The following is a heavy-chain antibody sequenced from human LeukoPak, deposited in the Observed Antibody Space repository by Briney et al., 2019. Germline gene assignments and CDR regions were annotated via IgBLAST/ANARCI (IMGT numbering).Heavy chain of an antibody. CDR2: ISSSGSTI. V-gene: IGHV3-11*04. CDR1: GGSFSGYY. D-gene: IGHD3-22*01. CDR3: ARDRLGHYYDSSGYYRGAFDI. J-gene: IGHJ3*02. Sequence: PSETLSLTCAVYGGSFSGYYWSWIRQAPGKGLEWVSYISSSGSTIYYADSVKGRFTISRDNAKNSLYLQMNSLRAEDTAVYYCARDRLGHYYDSSGYYRGAFDIWGQGTMVTVSS.